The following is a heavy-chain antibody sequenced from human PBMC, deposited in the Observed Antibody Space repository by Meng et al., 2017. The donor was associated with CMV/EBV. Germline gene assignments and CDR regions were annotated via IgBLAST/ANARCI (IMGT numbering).Heavy chain of an antibody. J-gene: IGHJ6*04. Sequence: GESLKISCAASGFTFSSYAMSWVRQAPGKGLEWVSAISGSGGSTYYADSVKGRFTISRDNSKNTLYLQMNSLRAEDTAVYYCAKPPPRGFSGMDVWGKGTTVTVSS. CDR1: GFTFSSYA. D-gene: IGHD3-10*01. CDR3: AKPPPRGFSGMDV. V-gene: IGHV3-23*01. CDR2: ISGSGGST.